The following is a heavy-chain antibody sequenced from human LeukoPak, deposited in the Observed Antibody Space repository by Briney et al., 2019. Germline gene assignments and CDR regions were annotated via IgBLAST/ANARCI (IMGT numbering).Heavy chain of an antibody. CDR3: ARISSSNWYNERGAFDV. Sequence: RASETLSLTCTVSGGSISSCYWSWVRQPPGKGLEWIGFVYYTGSTNYSPSLKSRVTISVDTSKNQFSLKLRSVTAADTAVYYCARISSSNWYNERGAFDVWGQGTMVTVSS. V-gene: IGHV4-59*01. CDR1: GGSISSCY. J-gene: IGHJ3*01. D-gene: IGHD6-13*01. CDR2: VYYTGST.